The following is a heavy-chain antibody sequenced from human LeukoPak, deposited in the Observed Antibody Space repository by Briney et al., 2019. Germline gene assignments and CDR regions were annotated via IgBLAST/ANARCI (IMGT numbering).Heavy chain of an antibody. Sequence: GGSLRLSCAASGFTFSSYWMHWVRQAPGKGLVWVSRINSDGTSTTYADSVKGRFTISRDNAKNTLYLQMNSLRAEDTAVYYCAKSGGRYSGYYFDYWGQGTLVTVSS. V-gene: IGHV3-74*01. CDR3: AKSGGRYSGYYFDY. CDR2: INSDGTST. CDR1: GFTFSSYW. J-gene: IGHJ4*02. D-gene: IGHD3-10*01.